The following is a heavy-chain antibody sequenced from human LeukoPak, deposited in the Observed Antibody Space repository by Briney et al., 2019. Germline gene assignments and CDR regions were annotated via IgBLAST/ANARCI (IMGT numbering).Heavy chain of an antibody. Sequence: GGSLRLSCAASGFTFSSCPMHWVRQAPGKGLEWVAVISYDGSNKYYADSVKGRFTISRDNSKNTLYLQMNSLRAEDTAVYYCARERGYSSGCTFDYWGQGTLVTVSS. CDR1: GFTFSSCP. CDR3: ARERGYSSGCTFDY. CDR2: ISYDGSNK. V-gene: IGHV3-30-3*01. D-gene: IGHD6-19*01. J-gene: IGHJ4*02.